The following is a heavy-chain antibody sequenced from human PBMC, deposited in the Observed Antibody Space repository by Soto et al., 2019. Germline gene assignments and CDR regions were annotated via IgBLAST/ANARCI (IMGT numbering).Heavy chain of an antibody. Sequence: LVESGGGVVQPGRSLRLSCAASGFTFSSYAMHWVRQAPGKGLEWVAGIWYDGSDKYYADSVKGRISISRDNSGNTVYLQVNSPRSEETEGYHCASVDCFSQGCYYWYFYIWGCGTRVTGSS. J-gene: IGHJ2*01. CDR2: IWYDGSDK. CDR1: GFTFSSYA. D-gene: IGHD2-2*01. CDR3: ASVDCFSQGCYYWYFYI. V-gene: IGHV3-33*01.